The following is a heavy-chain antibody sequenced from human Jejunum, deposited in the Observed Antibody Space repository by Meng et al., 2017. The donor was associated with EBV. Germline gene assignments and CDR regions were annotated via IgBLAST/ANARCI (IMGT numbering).Heavy chain of an antibody. D-gene: IGHD3-16*01. Sequence: QVGQSGAEVKKPGASGKVSCKASAYTFAGYYMHWVRQAPGQGLEWMGRINPNSGGANYAQKFQGRVTMTRDTSISTAYMELSRLRSDDTAVYYCAREGLVGDLRYFDLWGRGTLVTVSS. V-gene: IGHV1-2*06. CDR2: INPNSGGA. J-gene: IGHJ2*01. CDR1: AYTFAGYY. CDR3: AREGLVGDLRYFDL.